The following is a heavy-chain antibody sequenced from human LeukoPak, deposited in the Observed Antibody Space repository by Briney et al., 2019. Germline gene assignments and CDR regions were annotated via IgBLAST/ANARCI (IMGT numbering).Heavy chain of an antibody. Sequence: SGGSLRRSCAASGFTFSSYGMHWVRQAPGKGLEWVAVIWYDGSNKYYADSVKGRFTISRDNSKNTLYLQMNSLRAEDTAVYYCARDNGGYYQYDAFDIWGQGTMVTVSS. CDR3: ARDNGGYYQYDAFDI. D-gene: IGHD3-22*01. CDR1: GFTFSSYG. J-gene: IGHJ3*02. V-gene: IGHV3-33*01. CDR2: IWYDGSNK.